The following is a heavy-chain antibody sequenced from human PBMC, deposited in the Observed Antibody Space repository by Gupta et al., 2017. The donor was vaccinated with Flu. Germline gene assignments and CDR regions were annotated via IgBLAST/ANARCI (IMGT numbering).Heavy chain of an antibody. Sequence: VQLVQSGAEVKKPGESLRIPCEGSGYSFTSFSISWVRQMPGKGLEWMGRIDPSDSYTKYSPSFQGHVTISVDKSISTAYLQWSSLEASDTAIYYCASERGMVRGVDFYFYGMDVWGQGTTV. V-gene: IGHV5-10-1*01. CDR3: ASERGMVRGVDFYFYGMDV. J-gene: IGHJ6*02. CDR2: IDPSDSYT. CDR1: GYSFTSFS. D-gene: IGHD3-10*01.